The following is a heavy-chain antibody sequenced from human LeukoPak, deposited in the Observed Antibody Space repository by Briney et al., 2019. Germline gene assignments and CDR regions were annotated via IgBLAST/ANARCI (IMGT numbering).Heavy chain of an antibody. J-gene: IGHJ4*02. CDR2: IISTGGST. CDR1: GFTFSNYA. V-gene: IGHV3-64*04. Sequence: GGSLRLSCSASGFTFSNYAMHWVRQAPGKGLECISTIISTGGSTYYADSVKGRFTISRDNSKNTLYLQMNSLRAEDTAVYYCAKIGYCTSTSCYPPDYWGQGTLVTVSS. CDR3: AKIGYCTSTSCYPPDY. D-gene: IGHD2-2*01.